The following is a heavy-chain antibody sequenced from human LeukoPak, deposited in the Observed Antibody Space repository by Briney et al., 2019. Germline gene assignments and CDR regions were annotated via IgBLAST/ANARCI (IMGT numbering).Heavy chain of an antibody. D-gene: IGHD3-22*01. CDR3: AKEFSFDSSGYYLY. CDR2: ISGGGGST. J-gene: IGHJ4*02. CDR1: GFTFNSYA. V-gene: IGHV3-23*01. Sequence: GGSLRLSCAASGFTFNSYAMGWVRQAPGKGLEWVSGISGGGGSTYYADSVKGRFTISRDNSKSTLYLHMNSLRVEDTAVYYCAKEFSFDSSGYYLYWGQGTLVTVSS.